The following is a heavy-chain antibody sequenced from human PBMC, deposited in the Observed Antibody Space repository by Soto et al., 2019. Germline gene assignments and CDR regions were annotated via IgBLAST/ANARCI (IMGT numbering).Heavy chain of an antibody. CDR3: ARAPVVVVATSSLDV. CDR1: GYPFTSYD. Sequence: ASVKVSCKASGYPFTSYDINWVRQAPGQGLEWIGWISTSNGDTNYAQKLQDRVTMTTDTSTSTAYMELRSLRSDDTAVYYCARAPVVVVATSSLDVWGQGTTVTVSS. D-gene: IGHD2-15*01. V-gene: IGHV1-18*04. J-gene: IGHJ6*02. CDR2: ISTSNGDT.